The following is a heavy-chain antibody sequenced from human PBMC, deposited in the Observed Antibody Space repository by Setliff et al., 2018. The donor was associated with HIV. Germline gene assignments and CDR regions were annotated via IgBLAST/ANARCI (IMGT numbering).Heavy chain of an antibody. CDR1: GYSISSGYY. D-gene: IGHD5-12*01. J-gene: IGHJ4*02. CDR3: ARQGDGYNLYHVYYFDY. V-gene: IGHV4-38-2*01. CDR2: IYHSGTT. Sequence: PSETLSLTCAVSGYSISSGYYWGWIRQTPGKWLEWIGSIYHSGTTYYNPSHRSRVTISVDTSKNQFSLKLSSVTAAHTAEYYCARQGDGYNLYHVYYFDYWGQGTLVTVSS.